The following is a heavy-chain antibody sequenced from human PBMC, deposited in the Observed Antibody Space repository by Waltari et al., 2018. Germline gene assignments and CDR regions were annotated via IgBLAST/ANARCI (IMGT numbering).Heavy chain of an antibody. D-gene: IGHD1-1*01. V-gene: IGHV3-15*01. J-gene: IGHJ5*02. Sequence: EVQLVESGGGLVKPGGSLRLSCAASGFTFSNAWMSWVRQAPGKGLEWVGRIKSKTDGGTTDYAAPVKGRFTISRDDSKNTLYLQMNSLKTEDTAVYYCTTDLGLNRNHRGWFDPWGQGTLVTVSS. CDR1: GFTFSNAW. CDR3: TTDLGLNRNHRGWFDP. CDR2: IKSKTDGGTT.